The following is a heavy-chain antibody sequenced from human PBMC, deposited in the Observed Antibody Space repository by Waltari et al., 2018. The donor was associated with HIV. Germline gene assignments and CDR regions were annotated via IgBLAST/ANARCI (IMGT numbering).Heavy chain of an antibody. CDR1: GYTFNNYG. CDR2: ISAYNGNT. J-gene: IGHJ6*02. Sequence: QVQLMQSGPEVKKPGASVKVSCTASGYTFNNYGISWVRQAPGQGLEWMGWISAYNGNTKYVQKFQGRVTMTTDTSTRTAYMELRSLSSDDTAVYYCARRSCNSSSCFTYFYYFAMDVWGQGTTVTVSS. D-gene: IGHD2-2*02. CDR3: ARRSCNSSSCFTYFYYFAMDV. V-gene: IGHV1-18*04.